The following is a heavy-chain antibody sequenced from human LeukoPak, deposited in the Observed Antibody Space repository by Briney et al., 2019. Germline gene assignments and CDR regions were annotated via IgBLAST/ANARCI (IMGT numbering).Heavy chain of an antibody. Sequence: GGSLRLSCAASGFTFSSYAMSWVGQAPGKGLEWVSAISGSGGSTYYADCVKGRFTISRDNGKNTVDLQMKSRRGEDTAVNDXXXXXXXXVVPAIFDYWGQGTLVTVSS. CDR3: XXXXXXXVVPAIFDY. D-gene: IGHD2-2*01. CDR1: GFTFSSYA. CDR2: ISGSGGST. V-gene: IGHV3-23*01. J-gene: IGHJ4*02.